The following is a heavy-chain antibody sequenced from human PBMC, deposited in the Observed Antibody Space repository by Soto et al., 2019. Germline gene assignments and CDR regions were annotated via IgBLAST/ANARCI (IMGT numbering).Heavy chain of an antibody. CDR1: GFTFSNYW. D-gene: IGHD5-18*01. J-gene: IGHJ4*02. Sequence: PGGSLRLSCAASGFTFSNYWMHWVRQAPGKGLVWVSRICSDGRGPMYADSVKGRFTISRDNATSTLYLQMNSLRAEDTAVYYCATLNSFGSDYWGRGTLVTVSS. V-gene: IGHV3-74*03. CDR2: ICSDGRGP. CDR3: ATLNSFGSDY.